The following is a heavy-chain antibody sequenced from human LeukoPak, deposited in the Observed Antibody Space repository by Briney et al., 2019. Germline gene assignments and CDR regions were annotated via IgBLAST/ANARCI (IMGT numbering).Heavy chain of an antibody. CDR1: GGSISSYY. Sequence: PSETLSLTCTVSGGSISSYYWSWIRQPPGKGLEWIGYIYYSGSTNYNPSLKSRVTISVDTSKNQFSLKLSSVTAADTAVYYCARDRGYEYYFDYWGQETLVTVSS. CDR3: ARDRGYEYYFDY. V-gene: IGHV4-59*01. D-gene: IGHD5-18*01. CDR2: IYYSGST. J-gene: IGHJ4*02.